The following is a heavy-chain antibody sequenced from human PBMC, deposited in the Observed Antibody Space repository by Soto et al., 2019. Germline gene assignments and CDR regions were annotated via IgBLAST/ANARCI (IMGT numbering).Heavy chain of an antibody. J-gene: IGHJ4*02. CDR2: VFYSGTT. CDR3: ARTTTYYDYIWGSYRPKDFDF. D-gene: IGHD3-16*02. CDR1: GDSFSSGGYY. Sequence: QVLQQESGPGLVKPSQTLSLTCTVSGDSFSSGGYYWSWIRQHPGKGLEWIGYVFYSGTTYYSPSLKSRVSISVDTSKNQFSLSLSSVTAADTAVYYRARTTTYYDYIWGSYRPKDFDFWVQGTLVTVSS. V-gene: IGHV4-31*03.